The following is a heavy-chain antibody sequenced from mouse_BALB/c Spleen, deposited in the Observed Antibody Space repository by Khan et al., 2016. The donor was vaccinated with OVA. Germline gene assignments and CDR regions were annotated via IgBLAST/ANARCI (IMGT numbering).Heavy chain of an antibody. CDR3: ARMARTIN. V-gene: IGHV5-6-3*01. CDR2: INSNGGST. CDR1: GFTFSSYG. Sequence: EVMLVESGGGLVQPGGSLKLSCAASGFTFSSYGMSWVRQTPDKRLELVATINSNGGSTYYPDSVQGRFTISRDNAKNHLYLQMSSLKSEDTAMYYCARMARTINWGQGTTLTVSS. J-gene: IGHJ2*01.